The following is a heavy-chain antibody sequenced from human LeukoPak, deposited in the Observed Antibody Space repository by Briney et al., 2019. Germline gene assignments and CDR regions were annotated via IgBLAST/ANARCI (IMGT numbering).Heavy chain of an antibody. CDR3: AREVYSSGWSSFDY. V-gene: IGHV3-74*01. Sequence: GGSLRLSCAASGFAFSSYWMHWVRQAPGKGLVWVSRINSDGSSTIHADSVEGRFTISRDNAKNTLYLQMNSLRAEDTAVYYCAREVYSSGWSSFDYWGQGTLVTVSS. CDR1: GFAFSSYW. D-gene: IGHD6-19*01. J-gene: IGHJ4*02. CDR2: INSDGSST.